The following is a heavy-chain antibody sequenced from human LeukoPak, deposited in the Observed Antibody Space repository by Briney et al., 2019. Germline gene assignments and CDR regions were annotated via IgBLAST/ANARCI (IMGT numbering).Heavy chain of an antibody. CDR1: GFTFDDYA. CDR3: AKDLSSGYYGGEDY. V-gene: IGHV3-9*01. D-gene: IGHD3-22*01. J-gene: IGHJ4*02. Sequence: PGGSLRLSCAASGFTFDDYAMHWVRQAPGKGLEWVSGISWNSGSIGYADSVKGRFIISRDNAKNSLYLQMNSLRAEDTASYYCAKDLSSGYYGGEDYWGQGTLVTVSS. CDR2: ISWNSGSI.